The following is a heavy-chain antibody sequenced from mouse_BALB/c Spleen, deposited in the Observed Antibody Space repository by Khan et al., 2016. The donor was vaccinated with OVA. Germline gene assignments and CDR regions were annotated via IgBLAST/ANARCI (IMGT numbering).Heavy chain of an antibody. CDR1: GYTFTDYV. J-gene: IGHJ3*01. V-gene: IGHV1-77*01. CDR3: AKNYASWFAY. Sequence: VQLQQSGPELVKPGASVKMSCKASGYTFTDYVINWVKQRTGQGLEWIGEIYPGSGSTYYNEKFKGKATLTADKSSNTAYMQLSSLTSEDSAVYFCAKNYASWFAYRGQGTLVTVSA. CDR2: IYPGSGST.